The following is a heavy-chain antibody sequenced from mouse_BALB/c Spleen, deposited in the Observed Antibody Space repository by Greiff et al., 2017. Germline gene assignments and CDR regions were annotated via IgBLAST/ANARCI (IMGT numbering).Heavy chain of an antibody. J-gene: IGHJ3*01. D-gene: IGHD2-4*01. V-gene: IGHV5-6*01. CDR1: GFTFSSYG. CDR3: ARLRYDYDSAWFAY. CDR2: ISSGGSYT. Sequence: EVKVVESGGDLVKPGGSLKLSCAASGFTFSSYGMSWVRQTPDKRLEWVATISSGGSYTYYPDSVKGRFTISRDNAKNTLYLQMSSLKSEDTAMYYCARLRYDYDSAWFAYWGQGTLVTVSA.